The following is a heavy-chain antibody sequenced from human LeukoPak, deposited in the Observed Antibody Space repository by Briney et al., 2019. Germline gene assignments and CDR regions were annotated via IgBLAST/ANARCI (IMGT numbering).Heavy chain of an antibody. CDR1: GFTFSSYS. CDR2: ISSSSYI. Sequence: GGSLRLSCAASGFTFSSYSMNWARQAPGKGLEWVSSISSSSYIYYADSVKGRFTISRDNAKNSLYLQMNSLRAEDTAVYYCARLGNSGYDVDYWGQGTLVTVSS. D-gene: IGHD5-12*01. V-gene: IGHV3-21*01. J-gene: IGHJ4*02. CDR3: ARLGNSGYDVDY.